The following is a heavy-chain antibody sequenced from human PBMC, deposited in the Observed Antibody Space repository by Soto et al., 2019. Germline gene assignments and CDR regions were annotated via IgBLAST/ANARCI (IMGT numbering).Heavy chain of an antibody. CDR3: ARVSGGINYYDSSGYYCDY. V-gene: IGHV3-11*01. D-gene: IGHD3-22*01. CDR1: RFTFSDYY. J-gene: IGHJ4*02. Sequence: PGGSLRLSCAASRFTFSDYYMIWLRQAPGKGLEWVSYISSSGSTIYYADSVKGRFTISRDNAKNSLYLQMNSLRAEDTAVYYCARVSGGINYYDSSGYYCDYWGQGTLVTVSS. CDR2: ISSSGSTI.